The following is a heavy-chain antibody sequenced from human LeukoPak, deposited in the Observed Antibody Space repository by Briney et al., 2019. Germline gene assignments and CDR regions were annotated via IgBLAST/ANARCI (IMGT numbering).Heavy chain of an antibody. V-gene: IGHV3-53*01. J-gene: IGHJ4*02. Sequence: PGGSLRLSRAASGFTVSSNYMSWVRQAPGKGLEWVSVIYSGGSTYYADSVKGRFTISRDNSKNTLYLQMNSLRAEDTAVYYCTRGSYGDYEYWGQGTLVTVSS. CDR2: IYSGGST. CDR3: TRGSYGDYEY. D-gene: IGHD4-17*01. CDR1: GFTVSSNY.